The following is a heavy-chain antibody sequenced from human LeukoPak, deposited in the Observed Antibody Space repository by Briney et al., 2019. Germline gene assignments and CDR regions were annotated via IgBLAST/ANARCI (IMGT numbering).Heavy chain of an antibody. CDR3: ARGHSDFWSGYLGYYYYYYGMDV. CDR2: ISSCSTYI. J-gene: IGHJ6*02. D-gene: IGHD3-3*01. V-gene: IGHV3-21*01. CDR1: GFTFSSYS. Sequence: PGGSLRLSCAASGFTFSSYSMTWVRQAPGEGLKWVSSISSCSTYIYYVDSVKGRFTISRDNAKNSLYLQMNSLRAEDTAVYYCARGHSDFWSGYLGYYYYYYGMDVWGQGTTVTVSS.